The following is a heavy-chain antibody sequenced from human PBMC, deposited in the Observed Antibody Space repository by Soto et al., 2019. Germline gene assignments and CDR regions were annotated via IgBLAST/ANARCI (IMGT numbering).Heavy chain of an antibody. D-gene: IGHD6-6*01. CDR2: INAGNGNT. Sequence: ASVKVSCKASGYAFTSYAMHWVRQAPGQRLEWMGWINAGNGNTKYSQKFQGRVTITRDTSASTAYMELSSLRSEDTAVYYCARVRQLGHYFDYWGQGTLVTVSS. V-gene: IGHV1-3*01. CDR3: ARVRQLGHYFDY. J-gene: IGHJ4*02. CDR1: GYAFTSYA.